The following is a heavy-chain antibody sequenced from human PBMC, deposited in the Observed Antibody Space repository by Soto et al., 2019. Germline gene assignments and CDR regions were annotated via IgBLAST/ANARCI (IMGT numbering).Heavy chain of an antibody. CDR3: ARRVATRQMGYYFDY. J-gene: IGHJ4*02. V-gene: IGHV4-59*01. CDR2: IYYSGST. D-gene: IGHD6-6*01. CDR1: VGSISSYY. Sequence: PSETLSLTCTVSVGSISSYYWSWIRQPPGKGLEWIGYIYYSGSTNYNPSLKSRVTTSVDTSKNQFSLKLSSVTTADTAVYYCARRVATRQMGYYFDYWGQGTLVTVS.